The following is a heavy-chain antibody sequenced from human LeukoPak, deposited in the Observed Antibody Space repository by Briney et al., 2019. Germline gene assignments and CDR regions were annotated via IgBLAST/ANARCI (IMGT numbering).Heavy chain of an antibody. V-gene: IGHV4-34*01. D-gene: IGHD3-22*01. CDR3: VGNGYDSSGYYFWSDN. Sequence: SETLPLTCAVYDGSFTDYNWSWIRQSPGKGLQWIAEIHHSGGTNYSPTLKSRVTLSVDTSKNQVSLNLRSVTAADTAVYYCVGNGYDSSGYYFWSDNRGQGTLVTVSS. CDR1: DGSFTDYN. CDR2: IHHSGGT. J-gene: IGHJ5*02.